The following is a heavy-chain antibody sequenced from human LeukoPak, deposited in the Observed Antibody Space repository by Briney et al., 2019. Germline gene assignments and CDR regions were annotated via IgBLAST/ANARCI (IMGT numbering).Heavy chain of an antibody. CDR3: VRDPAPYYYGSGTFDS. CDR2: IWYDGSKE. D-gene: IGHD3-10*01. J-gene: IGHJ4*02. CDR1: GFTFSNFA. Sequence: GGSLRLSCTASGFTFSNFAMHWVRQSPGKGLEWVALIWYDGSKEDYADSVKGRFTISRDNSKSTLFLQMTVLRDEDTALYYCVRDPAPYYYGSGTFDSWGQGTQVTVSS. V-gene: IGHV3-33*01.